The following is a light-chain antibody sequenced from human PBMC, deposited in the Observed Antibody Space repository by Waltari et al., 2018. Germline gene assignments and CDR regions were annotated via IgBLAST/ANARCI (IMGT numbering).Light chain of an antibody. CDR1: NIGRKS. J-gene: IGLJ2*01. V-gene: IGLV3-21*02. Sequence: SYVLTQPPSVSVAPGQTARVPGGGNNIGRKSVHWYQQKPGQAPVLVVYGDSDRPSGIPGRFSGSNSGNTATLTISRVEVGDEANYYCHVWDSATNHAIFGGGTQVTVL. CDR3: HVWDSATNHAI. CDR2: GDS.